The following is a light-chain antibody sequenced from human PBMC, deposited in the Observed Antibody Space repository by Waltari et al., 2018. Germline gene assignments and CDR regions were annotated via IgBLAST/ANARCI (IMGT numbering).Light chain of an antibody. V-gene: IGKV1-13*02. CDR1: QAISRS. J-gene: IGKJ5*01. CDR2: EAS. Sequence: AIQLTQSPSSLSASVGDRVTMTCRASQAISRSVAWFQQKPGKVPKLLIFEASDLEDGVPSRFSGSRGGTRFTLTISSLQPEDFATYYCQHFYSYPSGFGQGTRLEIK. CDR3: QHFYSYPSG.